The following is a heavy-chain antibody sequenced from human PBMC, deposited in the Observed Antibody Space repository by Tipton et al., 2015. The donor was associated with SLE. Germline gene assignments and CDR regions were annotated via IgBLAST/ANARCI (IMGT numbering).Heavy chain of an antibody. Sequence: TLSLTCTVSGGSISSYYWSWIRQPPGKGLEWIGYNYYSGSTNYNPSLKSRVTISIDTSKNHFSLKVNSVTAADTAVYYCARGYYYYMDVWGKGTTVTVSS. CDR1: GGSISSYY. V-gene: IGHV4-59*01. J-gene: IGHJ6*03. CDR2: NYYSGST. CDR3: ARGYYYYMDV.